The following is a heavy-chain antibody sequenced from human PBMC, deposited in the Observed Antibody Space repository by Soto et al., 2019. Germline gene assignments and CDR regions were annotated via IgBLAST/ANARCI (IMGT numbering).Heavy chain of an antibody. V-gene: IGHV4-59*01. Sequence: YCKLLCRLPPGKGLEWIGYIYYSGSTNYNPSLKSRVTISVDTSKNQFSLKLSSVTAADTAVYYCEINYHHRNADFAPWGQVT. D-gene: IGHD3-22*01. CDR1: YC. CDR2: IYYSGST. CDR3: EINYHHRNADFAP. J-gene: IGHJ5*02.